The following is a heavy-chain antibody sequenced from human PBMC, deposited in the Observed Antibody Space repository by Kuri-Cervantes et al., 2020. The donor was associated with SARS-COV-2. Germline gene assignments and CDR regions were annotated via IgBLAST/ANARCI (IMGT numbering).Heavy chain of an antibody. CDR3: ARARYSGSYLFDY. Sequence: PSVKVSCKASGYTFTGYYMHWVRQAPGQGLEWMGWINPNSGGTNYAQKFQGRVTMTRDTSISTAYMELSRLRSDDTAVYYCARARYSGSYLFDYWGQGTLVTVSS. CDR2: INPNSGGT. CDR1: GYTFTGYY. V-gene: IGHV1-2*02. J-gene: IGHJ4*02. D-gene: IGHD1-26*01.